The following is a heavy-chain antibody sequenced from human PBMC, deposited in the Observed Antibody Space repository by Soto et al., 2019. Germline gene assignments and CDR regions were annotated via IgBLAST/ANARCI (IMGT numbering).Heavy chain of an antibody. J-gene: IGHJ6*02. CDR2: ISYDGSNK. CDR1: GFTFSSYG. CDR3: AKVYYDFWSGYYTLRPLYYYYGMHV. Sequence: GGSLRLSCAASGFTFSSYGMHWVRQAPGKGLEWVAVISYDGSNKYYADSLKGRFTISRDNSKNTLYLQMNSLRAEDTAVYYCAKVYYDFWSGYYTLRPLYYYYGMHVWGQGTTVTVS. V-gene: IGHV3-30*18. D-gene: IGHD3-3*01.